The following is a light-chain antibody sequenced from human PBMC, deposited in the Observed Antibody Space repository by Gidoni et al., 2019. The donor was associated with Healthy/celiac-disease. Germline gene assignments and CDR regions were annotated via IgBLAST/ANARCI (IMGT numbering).Light chain of an antibody. CDR3: QQYNSYSWT. CDR2: KAS. J-gene: IGKJ1*01. Sequence: DIQMTQSPSTLSASVGDRVTITCRASQSISICFDWYQQKPGKAPKLLIYKASSLESGVPSRFSGSGSGTEFTLTISSLQPDDFATYYCQQYNSYSWTFGQGTKVEIK. CDR1: QSISIC. V-gene: IGKV1-5*03.